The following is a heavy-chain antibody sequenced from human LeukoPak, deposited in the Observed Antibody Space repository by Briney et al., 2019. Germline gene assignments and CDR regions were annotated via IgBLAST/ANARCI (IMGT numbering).Heavy chain of an antibody. CDR1: GFTFSSYE. CDR2: ISSSGSTI. D-gene: IGHD3-3*01. V-gene: IGHV3-48*03. Sequence: GGSLRLSCAASGFTFSSYEMNWVRQAPGKGPEWVSYISSSGSTIYYADSVKGRFTISRDNAKNSLYLQMNSLRAEDTALYHCARGGAYDFWSGYYFYWGQGTLVTVSS. CDR3: ARGGAYDFWSGYYFY. J-gene: IGHJ4*02.